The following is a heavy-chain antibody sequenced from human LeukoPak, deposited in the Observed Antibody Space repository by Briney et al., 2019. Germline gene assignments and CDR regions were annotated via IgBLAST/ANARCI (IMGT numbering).Heavy chain of an antibody. Sequence: ASVKVSCKASGYTFTSYGISWVRQAPGQGLEWMGWISAYNGNTNYAQKLQGRVTMTTDTSTSTAYMELRSLRSDDTAVYYCARDNYAPTYYYDSSGYSDAFDIWGQGTMVTVSS. CDR3: ARDNYAPTYYYDSSGYSDAFDI. V-gene: IGHV1-18*01. CDR1: GYTFTSYG. J-gene: IGHJ3*02. CDR2: ISAYNGNT. D-gene: IGHD3-22*01.